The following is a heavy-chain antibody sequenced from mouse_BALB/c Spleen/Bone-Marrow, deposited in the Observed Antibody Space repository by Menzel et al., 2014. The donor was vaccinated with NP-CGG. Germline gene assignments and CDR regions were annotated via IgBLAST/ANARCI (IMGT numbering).Heavy chain of an antibody. V-gene: IGHV5-15*02. CDR1: GFTFSDYG. Sequence: EVMLVESGGGLVQPGGSRKLSCAASGFTFSDYGMAWVRQAPGKGPEWVAFISNLAYSIYYADTVTGRFTISRENAKNPLYLEMSSLRSEDTAMYYCATIYYGNSYAMDYWGQGTSVTVSS. CDR3: ATIYYGNSYAMDY. CDR2: ISNLAYSI. D-gene: IGHD2-1*01. J-gene: IGHJ4*01.